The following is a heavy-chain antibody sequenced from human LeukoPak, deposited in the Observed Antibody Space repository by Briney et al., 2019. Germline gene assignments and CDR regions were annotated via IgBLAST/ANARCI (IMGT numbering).Heavy chain of an antibody. Sequence: RASVKVSCKASGYTFTSYAMHWVRQAPGQRLEWMGWINPNSGGTNYAQKFQGRVTMTRDTSISTAYMELSRLRSDDTAVYYCARARNYYYDSSGYHDYWGQGTLVTVSS. V-gene: IGHV1-2*02. D-gene: IGHD3-22*01. J-gene: IGHJ4*02. CDR3: ARARNYYYDSSGYHDY. CDR1: GYTFTSYA. CDR2: INPNSGGT.